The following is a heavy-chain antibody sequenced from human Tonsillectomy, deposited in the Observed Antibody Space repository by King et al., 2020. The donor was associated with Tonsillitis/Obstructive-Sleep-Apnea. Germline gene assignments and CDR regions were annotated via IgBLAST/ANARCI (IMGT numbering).Heavy chain of an antibody. V-gene: IGHV3-30*04. CDR2: ISYDGSNK. J-gene: IGHJ5*02. Sequence: VQLVESGGGVVQPGRSLRLSCAASGFTFSSYAMHWVRQAPGKGLEWVAVISYDGSNKYYADSVKGRFTISRDNSKNTLYLQMNSLRAEDTAVYYCARETLYDSLDPAGQGTLVTVSS. D-gene: IGHD3-9*01. CDR1: GFTFSSYA. CDR3: ARETLYDSLDP.